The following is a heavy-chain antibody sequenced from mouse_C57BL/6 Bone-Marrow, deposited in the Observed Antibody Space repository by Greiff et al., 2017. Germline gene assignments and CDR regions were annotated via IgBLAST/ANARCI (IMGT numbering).Heavy chain of an antibody. V-gene: IGHV5-17*01. Sequence: EVNLVESGGGLVKPGGSLKLSCAASGFTFSDYGMHWVRQAPEKGLEWVAYISSGSSTIDYADTVKGRFTISRDNAKNTLFLQMTSLRSEDTAMYYCVYDYDLAWFAYWGQGTLVTVSA. CDR2: ISSGSSTI. J-gene: IGHJ3*01. D-gene: IGHD2-4*01. CDR3: VYDYDLAWFAY. CDR1: GFTFSDYG.